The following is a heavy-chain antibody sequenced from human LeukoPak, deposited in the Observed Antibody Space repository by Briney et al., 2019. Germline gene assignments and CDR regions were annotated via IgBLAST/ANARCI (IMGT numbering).Heavy chain of an antibody. CDR2: ISYDGSNK. CDR1: GFTFSSYV. J-gene: IGHJ4*02. CDR3: ARAGRYFDWLSDFDY. V-gene: IGHV3-30-3*01. D-gene: IGHD3-9*01. Sequence: PGGSLRLSCAASGFTFSSYVMHWVRQAPGKGLEWVAVISYDGSNKYYADSVKGRFTISRDNSKNTLYLQMNSLRAEDTAVYYCARAGRYFDWLSDFDYWGQGTLVTVSS.